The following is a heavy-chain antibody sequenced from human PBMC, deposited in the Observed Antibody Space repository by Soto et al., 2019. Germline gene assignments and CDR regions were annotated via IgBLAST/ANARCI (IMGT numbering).Heavy chain of an antibody. CDR3: AREDYYGSGSYAY. CDR2: MNPNSGNT. J-gene: IGHJ4*02. Sequence: QVQLVQSGAEVKKPGASVKVSCKASGYTFTNYNINWVRQATGQGLEWMGWMNPNSGNTGYAQKFQGRVTMTKSTSISTAYMELSSLRSEDTAVYYCAREDYYGSGSYAYWGQGTLVTVSS. V-gene: IGHV1-8*01. CDR1: GYTFTNYN. D-gene: IGHD3-10*01.